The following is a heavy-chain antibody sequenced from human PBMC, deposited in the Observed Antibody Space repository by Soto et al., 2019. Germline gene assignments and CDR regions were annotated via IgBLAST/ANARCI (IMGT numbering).Heavy chain of an antibody. CDR2: INPSGGCT. J-gene: IGHJ6*04. D-gene: IGHD3-22*01. CDR3: ARDGDYYDSSGYSTVSGMDD. Sequence: ASVKVSCKASGYTFTSYYMHWVRQAPGQGLEWMGIINPSGGCTSYAQKFQGRVTMTRDTSTSTVYMELSSLRSEDTAVYYCARDGDYYDSSGYSTVSGMDDWGEGTTVTVAS. V-gene: IGHV1-46*01. CDR1: GYTFTSYY.